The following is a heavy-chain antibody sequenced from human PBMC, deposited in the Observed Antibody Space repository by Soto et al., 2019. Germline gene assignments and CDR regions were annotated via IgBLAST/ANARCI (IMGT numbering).Heavy chain of an antibody. J-gene: IGHJ6*03. CDR3: ARDPPRCSGGSCYAESLDYYYYYMDV. Sequence: QVQLVQSGAEVKKPGASVKVSCKASGYTFTSYGISWVRQAPGQGLEWLGWISAYNGNKNYAQKLQGRVTMTTDTSTSTAYMELRSLRSDDTAVYSCARDPPRCSGGSCYAESLDYYYYYMDVWGKGTTVTVSS. V-gene: IGHV1-18*01. CDR1: GYTFTSYG. D-gene: IGHD2-15*01. CDR2: ISAYNGNK.